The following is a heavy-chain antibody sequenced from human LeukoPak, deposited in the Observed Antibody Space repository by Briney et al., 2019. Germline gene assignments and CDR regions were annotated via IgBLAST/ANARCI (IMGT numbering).Heavy chain of an antibody. CDR1: GFTFSNYA. CDR3: AKGAMTITFGGVIEPGEYYFDY. D-gene: IGHD3-16*02. V-gene: IGHV3-23*01. J-gene: IGHJ4*02. CDR2: ITGSGGIT. Sequence: HTGASLRLSCVASGFTFSNYAMSWVRQAPGKGLEWLSAITGSGGITYYADSVKGRFTVSRDNSKNTLYLQMNSLRAEDTAVYYCAKGAMTITFGGVIEPGEYYFDYWGQGTLVTVSS.